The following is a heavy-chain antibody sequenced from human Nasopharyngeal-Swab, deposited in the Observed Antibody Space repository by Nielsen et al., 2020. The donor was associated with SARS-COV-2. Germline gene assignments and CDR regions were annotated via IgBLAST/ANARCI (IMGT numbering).Heavy chain of an antibody. V-gene: IGHV4-34*01. D-gene: IGHD1-1*01. Sequence: SETLSLTCAVYGGSFSGYYWSWIRQPPGKGLEWIGEINHGGSTNYNPSLKSRVTISVDTSKNQFSLKLSSVTAADTAVYYCASSTYQGRSDWGQGTTVTVSS. CDR2: INHGGST. J-gene: IGHJ4*02. CDR3: ASSTYQGRSD. CDR1: GGSFSGYY.